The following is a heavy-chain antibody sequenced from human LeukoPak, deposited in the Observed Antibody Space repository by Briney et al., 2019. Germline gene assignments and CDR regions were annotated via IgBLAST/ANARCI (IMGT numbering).Heavy chain of an antibody. CDR3: ARHRGYSYGDAFDI. D-gene: IGHD5-12*01. CDR2: SYPADSDT. V-gene: IGHV5-51*01. Sequence: GSLEISWQCSECLFTNYWIGWVRELRGEGLEWMGISYPADSDTRYSPSFQGQVTISADKSISTAYLQWSSLKASDTAMYYCARHRGYSYGDAFDIWGQGTMVTVSS. CDR1: ECLFTNYW. J-gene: IGHJ3*02.